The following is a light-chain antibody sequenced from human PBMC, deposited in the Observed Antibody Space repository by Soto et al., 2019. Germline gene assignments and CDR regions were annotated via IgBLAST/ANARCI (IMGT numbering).Light chain of an antibody. CDR2: DVT. J-gene: IGLJ2*01. V-gene: IGLV2-14*01. Sequence: SVLTQPASVSGSPGQSITISCTGTGSDVGTYNYVSWYQQHPGKAPKLMIYDVTNRPSGVSDRFSGSKSGNTASLTISGLQAEDEADYHCSSYTSSSTSVVFGGGTKVTVL. CDR1: GSDVGTYNY. CDR3: SSYTSSSTSVV.